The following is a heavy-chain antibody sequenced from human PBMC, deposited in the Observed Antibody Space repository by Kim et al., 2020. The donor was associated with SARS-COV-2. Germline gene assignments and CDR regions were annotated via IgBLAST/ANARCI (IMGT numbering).Heavy chain of an antibody. V-gene: IGHV3-30*01. Sequence: VKGRFTISRDNSKNTLYLQMNSLRAEDTAVYYCARDLTTVTEYYYYGMDVWGQGTTVTVSS. J-gene: IGHJ6*02. CDR3: ARDLTTVTEYYYYGMDV. D-gene: IGHD4-17*01.